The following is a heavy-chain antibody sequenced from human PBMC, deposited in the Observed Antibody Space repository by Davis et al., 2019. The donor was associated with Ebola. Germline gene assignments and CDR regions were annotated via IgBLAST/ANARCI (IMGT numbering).Heavy chain of an antibody. V-gene: IGHV4-59*01. CDR2: IYYSGST. J-gene: IGHJ3*02. CDR1: GGSISSYY. CDR3: ASLSPARGAFDI. Sequence: SETLSLTCTVSGGSISSYYWSWIRQPPGKGLEWIGYIYYSGSTNYNPSLKSRVTISVDTSKNQFSLKLSSVTAADMAVYYCASLSPARGAFDIWGQGTMVTVSS.